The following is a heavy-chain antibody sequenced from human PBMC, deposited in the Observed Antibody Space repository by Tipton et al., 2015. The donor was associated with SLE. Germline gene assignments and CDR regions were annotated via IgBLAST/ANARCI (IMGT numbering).Heavy chain of an antibody. Sequence: TLSLTCTVSGGSISSYYWSWIRQPAGKGLEWIGRIYTSGSTNYNTSLKSRVTMSVDTSKNQFSLKLSSVTAADTAVYYCARGSPVWFRELYYFDYWGQGTLVTVSS. J-gene: IGHJ4*02. CDR1: GGSISSYY. V-gene: IGHV4-4*07. D-gene: IGHD3-10*01. CDR2: IYTSGST. CDR3: ARGSPVWFRELYYFDY.